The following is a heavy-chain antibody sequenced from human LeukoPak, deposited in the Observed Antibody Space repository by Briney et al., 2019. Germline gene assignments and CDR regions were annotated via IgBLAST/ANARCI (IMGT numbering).Heavy chain of an antibody. CDR2: INPSGGST. V-gene: IGHV1-46*01. D-gene: IGHD2-15*01. Sequence: GASVKVSCKASGYTFTSYYMHWVRQAPGQGLEWMGIINPSGGSTSYAQKFQGRVTMTRDMSTSTVYMELSSLRSEDTAVYYCARGDMSVPTDDAFDIWGQGTMVTVSS. CDR1: GYTFTSYY. CDR3: ARGDMSVPTDDAFDI. J-gene: IGHJ3*02.